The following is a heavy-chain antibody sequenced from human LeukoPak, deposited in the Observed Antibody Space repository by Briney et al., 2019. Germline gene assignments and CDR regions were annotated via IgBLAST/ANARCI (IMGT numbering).Heavy chain of an antibody. CDR2: IYFSGST. D-gene: IGHD3-16*02. Sequence: SETLSLTCTGSGGSISSYYWGWIRQPPGKGLEWIGYIYFSGSTNYTPSLKSRVTISVDTSKNQFSMKLSSVTAADTAVYSCARVVVRNSFDPWGQGTLVTVSS. J-gene: IGHJ5*02. V-gene: IGHV4-59*01. CDR3: ARVVVRNSFDP. CDR1: GGSISSYY.